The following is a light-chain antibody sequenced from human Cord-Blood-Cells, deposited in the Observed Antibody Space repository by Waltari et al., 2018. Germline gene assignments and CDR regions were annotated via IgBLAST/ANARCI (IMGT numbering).Light chain of an antibody. Sequence: QSALTQPASVSGSPGQSITISSNGTSSDVGGYNYVSWYQQHPGKAPKLMIYDVSNRPSGVSNRFSGSKSGNTASLTISGLQAEDEADYYCSSYTSSSTLVVFGGGTKLTVL. J-gene: IGLJ2*01. V-gene: IGLV2-14*01. CDR2: DVS. CDR1: SSDVGGYNY. CDR3: SSYTSSSTLVV.